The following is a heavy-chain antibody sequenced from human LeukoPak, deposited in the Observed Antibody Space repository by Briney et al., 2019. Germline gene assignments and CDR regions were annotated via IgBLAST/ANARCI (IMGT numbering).Heavy chain of an antibody. V-gene: IGHV4-4*02. Sequence: PSGTLSLTCAVSGGSSSSSNWWSWVRQPPGKGLEWIGEIYHSGSTNYNPSLKSRVTISVDKSKNQFSLKLSSVTAADTAVYYCARGVATAGTDWFDPWGQGTLVTVSS. CDR1: GGSSSSSNW. CDR2: IYHSGST. CDR3: ARGVATAGTDWFDP. D-gene: IGHD6-13*01. J-gene: IGHJ5*02.